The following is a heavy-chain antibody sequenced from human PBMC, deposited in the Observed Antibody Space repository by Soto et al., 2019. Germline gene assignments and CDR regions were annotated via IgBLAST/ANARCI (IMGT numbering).Heavy chain of an antibody. J-gene: IGHJ4*02. CDR3: ARLPLAIMAQVQRIF. CDR2: IYSCGTT. CDR1: GDSISSGSYN. Sequence: SETLSLTCTVSGDSISSGSYNWGWVRQPPGKGRPWIGSIYSCGTTTYNSCFNSRVTLSVDTSKRQFPLRLYSVPAAEPAVYYCARLPLAIMAQVQRIFWGRGTMVTV. V-gene: IGHV4-39*01. D-gene: IGHD5-12*01.